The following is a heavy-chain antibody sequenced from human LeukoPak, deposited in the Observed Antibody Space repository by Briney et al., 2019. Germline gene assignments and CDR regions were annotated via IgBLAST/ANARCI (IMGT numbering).Heavy chain of an antibody. D-gene: IGHD3-9*01. CDR2: INHSGST. V-gene: IGHV4-34*01. Sequence: SETLSLTCAVYGGSFSAYYWSWIRQPPGKGLEWIGEINHSGSTNYNPSLKSRVTISVDTSKNQFSLNLTSVTAADTAVYYCAKEAKYYDILIGYYRSFYYFDYWGQGTLVTVSS. J-gene: IGHJ4*02. CDR1: GGSFSAYY. CDR3: AKEAKYYDILIGYYRSFYYFDY.